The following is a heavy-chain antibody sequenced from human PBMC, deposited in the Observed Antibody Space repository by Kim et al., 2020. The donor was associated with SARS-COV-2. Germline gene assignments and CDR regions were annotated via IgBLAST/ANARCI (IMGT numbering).Heavy chain of an antibody. D-gene: IGHD3-10*01. CDR3: AREAMGTMVRGVIDF. V-gene: IGHV1-46*01. J-gene: IGHJ4*02. Sequence: AQKFQGRVTMTRDTSTTTVYMELSSLRSGDTTVYYCAREAMGTMVRGVIDFWGQGTLVTVSS.